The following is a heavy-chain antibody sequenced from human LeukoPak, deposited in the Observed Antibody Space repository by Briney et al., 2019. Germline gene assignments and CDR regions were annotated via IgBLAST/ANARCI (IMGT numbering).Heavy chain of an antibody. J-gene: IGHJ3*02. CDR2: ISSSSSYI. Sequence: RGSLRLSCAASGFTFSSYSMNWVRQAPGKGLEWVSSISSSSSYIYYADSVKGRFTISRDNAKNSLYLQMNSLRAEDTAVYYCARPLSSGRNNAFDIWGQGTMVTVSS. CDR1: GFTFSSYS. CDR3: ARPLSSGRNNAFDI. V-gene: IGHV3-21*01. D-gene: IGHD3-22*01.